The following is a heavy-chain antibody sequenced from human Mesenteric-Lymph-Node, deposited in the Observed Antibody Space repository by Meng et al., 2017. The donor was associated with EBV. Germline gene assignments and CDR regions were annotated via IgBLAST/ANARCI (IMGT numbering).Heavy chain of an antibody. CDR3: ARSGGYGTPLDY. CDR1: GPSLSLFGLI. CDR2: VYWDDDK. J-gene: IGHJ4*02. Sequence: TLKEVCPSLGKPTPTLPLTWPFSGPSLSLFGLIVNWIRQRPGGDLDWLALVYWDDDKGYSPSLRSRLTITRDTSKNQVVLTMTNMDPVDTGTYFCARSGGYGTPLDYWGQGTLVTVSS. D-gene: IGHD6-25*01. V-gene: IGHV2-5*08.